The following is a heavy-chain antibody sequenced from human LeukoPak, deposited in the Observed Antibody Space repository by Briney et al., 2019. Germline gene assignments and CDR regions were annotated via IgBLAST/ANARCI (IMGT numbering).Heavy chain of an antibody. CDR1: GYTFTSYD. D-gene: IGHD3-10*01. Sequence: GASVKVSCKASGYTFTSYDINWVRQATGQGLEWMGWMNPNSGNTDYAQKFQGRVTMTRNTSISTAYMELSSLRSEDTAVYYCARGGSYYYGSGSYYNFRNDAFDIWGQGTMVTVSS. CDR3: ARGGSYYYGSGSYYNFRNDAFDI. V-gene: IGHV1-8*01. J-gene: IGHJ3*02. CDR2: MNPNSGNT.